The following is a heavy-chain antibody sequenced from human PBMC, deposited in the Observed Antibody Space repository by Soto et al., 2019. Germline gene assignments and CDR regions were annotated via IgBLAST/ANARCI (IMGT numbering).Heavy chain of an antibody. V-gene: IGHV3-7*03. J-gene: IGHJ4*02. D-gene: IGHD5-12*01. CDR3: ARPDRDGYNTFDY. CDR2: INEDGSEK. Sequence: EVHLVESGGGLVQPGGSLRLSCAGSAFTLSTYWMTWVRQAPGKGLEWVANINEDGSEKYYVDSVKGRFTISRDNAKSSLYVQMNSLRAEDTAVYYCARPDRDGYNTFDYWGQGALVTVSS. CDR1: AFTLSTYW.